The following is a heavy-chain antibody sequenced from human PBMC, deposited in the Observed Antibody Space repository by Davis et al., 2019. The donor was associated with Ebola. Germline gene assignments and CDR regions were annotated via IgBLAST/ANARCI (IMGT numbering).Heavy chain of an antibody. Sequence: SETLSLTCTVSGGSMSSYYWSWIRQPPGKGLEWIGYIYYNGSTNYNPSLKGRVTMSVDTSKNQFSLKLSSVTAADTAVYYSCRSSSWYGSCGYWGQGTLVTVSS. CDR1: GGSMSSYY. D-gene: IGHD6-13*01. CDR2: IYYNGST. CDR3: CRSSSWYGSCGY. J-gene: IGHJ4*02. V-gene: IGHV4-59*08.